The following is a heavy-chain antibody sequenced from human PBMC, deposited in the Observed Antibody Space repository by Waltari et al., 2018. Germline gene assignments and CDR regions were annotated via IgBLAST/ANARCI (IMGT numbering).Heavy chain of an antibody. CDR3: ARVQDYVRDY. J-gene: IGHJ4*02. D-gene: IGHD3-16*01. CDR2: INHSGST. CDR1: GGSFSDYS. V-gene: IGHV4-34*01. Sequence: QVQLQQWGAGLLKPSETLSLTCAVYGGSFSDYSWSWIRQPPGKGLEWIGEINHSGSTNYNPSLKSRITISIDTSQNQFSLTLSSVTAADTAVYYCARVQDYVRDYWGQGTLVTVSS.